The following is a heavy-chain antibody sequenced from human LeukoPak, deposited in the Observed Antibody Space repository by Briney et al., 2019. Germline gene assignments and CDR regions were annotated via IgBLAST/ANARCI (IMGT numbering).Heavy chain of an antibody. Sequence: PSETLSLTCTVSDASVSSDNYYWSWIRQPPGKGLEWIGYVYYSGSTNYNPSLKSRVTISVDTSKNQFSLKLSSVTAADTALYYCARGRWELPYWGRGTLVTVSS. CDR2: VYYSGST. J-gene: IGHJ4*02. D-gene: IGHD1-26*01. CDR3: ARGRWELPY. CDR1: DASVSSDNYY. V-gene: IGHV4-61*01.